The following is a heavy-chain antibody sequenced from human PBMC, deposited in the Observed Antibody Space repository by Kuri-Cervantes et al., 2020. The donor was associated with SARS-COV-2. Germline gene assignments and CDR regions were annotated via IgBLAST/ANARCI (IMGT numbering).Heavy chain of an antibody. CDR1: GFTFSSYG. V-gene: IGHV3-30*18. CDR2: ISYDGSNK. Sequence: GESLKISCAASGFTFSSYGMHWVRQAPGKGLEWVAVISYDGSNKYYADSVKGLFTISRDNSKKTQYLQMNSLRAENTAVYYCAKDVQWQLYYFDFWGQGTLVTVSS. D-gene: IGHD1-26*01. J-gene: IGHJ4*02. CDR3: AKDVQWQLYYFDF.